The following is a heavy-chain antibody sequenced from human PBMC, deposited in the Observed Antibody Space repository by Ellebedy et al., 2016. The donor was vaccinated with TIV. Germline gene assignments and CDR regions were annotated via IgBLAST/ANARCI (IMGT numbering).Heavy chain of an antibody. D-gene: IGHD3-3*01. J-gene: IGHJ4*02. V-gene: IGHV1-18*04. CDR2: ISADNGNT. CDR1: GYTFTNYG. Sequence: ASVKVSCKASGYTFTNYGISWVRQAPGQGLEWMGWISADNGNTNYAQKFQGRVTMTTDTSTSTAYMELRSLRSDDTAVYYCARQEYYDFWSGYRNSPFDYWGQGTLVTVSS. CDR3: ARQEYYDFWSGYRNSPFDY.